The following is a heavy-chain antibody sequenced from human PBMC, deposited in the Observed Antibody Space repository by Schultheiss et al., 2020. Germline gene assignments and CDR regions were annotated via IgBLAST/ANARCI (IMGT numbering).Heavy chain of an antibody. D-gene: IGHD2-21*02. J-gene: IGHJ1*01. CDR2: INTNTGNP. CDR3: ARDVPVAYCGGDCYSGYFQH. Sequence: ASVKVSCKASGYTFTSYAMNWVRQAPGQGLEWMGWINTNTGNPTYAQGFTGRFVFSLDTSVSTAYLQISSLKAEDTAVYYCARDVPVAYCGGDCYSGYFQHWGQGTLVTVSS. CDR1: GYTFTSYA. V-gene: IGHV7-4-1*02.